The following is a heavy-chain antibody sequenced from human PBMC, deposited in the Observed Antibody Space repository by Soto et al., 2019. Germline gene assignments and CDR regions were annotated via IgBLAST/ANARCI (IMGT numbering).Heavy chain of an antibody. CDR2: IIPVFGTA. V-gene: IGHV1-69*12. CDR3: SRGDATKIVVTTYYGMDV. D-gene: IGHD4-17*01. Sequence: QVQLVQSGAEVKKPGSSVRVSCKASGGTLRNYGISWVRQAPGQGLEWMGGIIPVFGTANYAQKFQGRVTITADESTSTGYMYVTSLRSEDTAVYYCSRGDATKIVVTTYYGMDVWGQGTTVTVSS. J-gene: IGHJ6*02. CDR1: GGTLRNYG.